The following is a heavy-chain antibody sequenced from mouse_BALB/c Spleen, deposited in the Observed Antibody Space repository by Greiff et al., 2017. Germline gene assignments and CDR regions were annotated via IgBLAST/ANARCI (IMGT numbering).Heavy chain of an antibody. V-gene: IGHV1-31*01. CDR1: GYSFTGYY. CDR3: AREYYGTSYYFDY. D-gene: IGHD1-1*01. Sequence: EVQLQQSGPELVKPGASVKISCKASGYSFTGYYMHWVKQSHVKSLEWIGRINPYNGATSYNQNFKDKASLTVDKSSSTAYMELHSLTSEDSAVYYCAREYYGTSYYFDYWGQGTTLTVSS. J-gene: IGHJ2*01. CDR2: INPYNGAT.